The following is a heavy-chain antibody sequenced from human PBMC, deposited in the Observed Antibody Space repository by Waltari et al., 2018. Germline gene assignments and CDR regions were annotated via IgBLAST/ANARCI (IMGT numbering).Heavy chain of an antibody. CDR2: ISGSSSTI. J-gene: IGHJ4*02. D-gene: IGHD6-13*01. Sequence: EVQLVESGGGLVQPGGSLRLSCAASGFTFSTYSMNWVRQAPGKGREGGSYISGSSSTIYYADSVKGRFTISRDNAKNSLYLQMNSLRAEDTAVYYCARGLKQQQLVYIWGQGTLVTVSS. CDR1: GFTFSTYS. V-gene: IGHV3-48*04. CDR3: ARGLKQQQLVYI.